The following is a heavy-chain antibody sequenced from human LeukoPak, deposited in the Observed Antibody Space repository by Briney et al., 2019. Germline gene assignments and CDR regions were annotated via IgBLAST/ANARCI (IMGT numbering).Heavy chain of an antibody. Sequence: ASVKVSCKASGYTFTSFGISWVRQAPGQGLEWMGWISAYNGNTNYAQKLQGRVTMTTDTSTSTAYMELRSLRSDDTAVYYCARDRVGPQLLPRAFDIGAQGTMATVSS. D-gene: IGHD6-13*01. CDR3: ARDRVGPQLLPRAFDI. J-gene: IGHJ3*02. CDR1: GYTFTSFG. V-gene: IGHV1-18*01. CDR2: ISAYNGNT.